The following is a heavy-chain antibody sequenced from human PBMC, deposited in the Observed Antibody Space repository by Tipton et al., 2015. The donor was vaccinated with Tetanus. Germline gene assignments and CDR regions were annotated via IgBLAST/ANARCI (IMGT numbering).Heavy chain of an antibody. Sequence: TLSLTCAVYGGSFSGNYWSWIRQPPGKGLEWIGEINHRGSTMYKPSLKSRVTMSVDRSMNQFSLNLNSVTAADTAVYYCARGHLRGIVVAVFDYWGQGTLVSVSS. V-gene: IGHV4-34*01. CDR3: ARGHLRGIVVAVFDY. D-gene: IGHD2-15*01. CDR2: INHRGST. CDR1: GGSFSGNY. J-gene: IGHJ4*02.